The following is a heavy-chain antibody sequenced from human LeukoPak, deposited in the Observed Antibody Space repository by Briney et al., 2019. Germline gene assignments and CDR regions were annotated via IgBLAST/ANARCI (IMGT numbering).Heavy chain of an antibody. D-gene: IGHD5-18*01. CDR1: GYTFTSYG. J-gene: IGHJ4*02. CDR2: ISAYKGNT. Sequence: ASVKVSCKASGYTFTSYGISWVRQAPGQGLEWMGWISAYKGNTNYAQKLQGRVTMTTDTSTSTAYMELRSLRSDDTAVYYCARDTAMVTAFDYWGQGTLVTVSS. V-gene: IGHV1-18*01. CDR3: ARDTAMVTAFDY.